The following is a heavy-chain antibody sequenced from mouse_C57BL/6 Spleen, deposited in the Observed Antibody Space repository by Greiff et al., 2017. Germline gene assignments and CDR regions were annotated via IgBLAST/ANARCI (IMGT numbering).Heavy chain of an antibody. CDR3: AKAYGYDGDYYAMDY. D-gene: IGHD2-2*01. Sequence: VQLQQSGPGLVQPSQSLSITCTVSGFSLTSYGVHWVRQPPGKGLEWLGVIWSGGSTDYNAAFISRLSISKDNSKSQVFFKMNSLQADDTAIYYCAKAYGYDGDYYAMDYWGQGTSVTVSS. V-gene: IGHV2-4*01. CDR1: GFSLTSYG. CDR2: IWSGGST. J-gene: IGHJ4*01.